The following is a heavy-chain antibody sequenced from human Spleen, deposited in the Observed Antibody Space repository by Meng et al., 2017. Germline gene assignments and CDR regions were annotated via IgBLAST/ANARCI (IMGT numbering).Heavy chain of an antibody. D-gene: IGHD7-27*01. CDR3: ARGYPGDSRYFDL. J-gene: IGHJ2*01. CDR2: ISHSGST. V-gene: IGHV4-34*01. CDR1: GGSFSGYY. Sequence: QVQLQESGPGLVKPSGTLSLTCAVYGGSFSGYYCNWIRQPPGKGLEWIGEISHSGSTNYNSSLKSRVTISVDTSKNQCSLKLNSVTAADTAVYYCARGYPGDSRYFDLWGRGTLVTVSS.